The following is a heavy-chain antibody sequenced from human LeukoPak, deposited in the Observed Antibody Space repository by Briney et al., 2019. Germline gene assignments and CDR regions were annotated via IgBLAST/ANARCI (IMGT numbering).Heavy chain of an antibody. J-gene: IGHJ4*02. Sequence: PGGSLRLSCVASGFTFSSFWMSWVRQAPGKGLEWVAKVIQVGSEKDYVDSVKGRFTISRDNAKNSLYLQMNGLRAEDTAVYYCARDSPGIMIFGVVTPNGGQGTLVTVSS. D-gene: IGHD3-3*01. CDR3: ARDSPGIMIFGVVTPN. CDR2: VIQVGSEK. V-gene: IGHV3-7*05. CDR1: GFTFSSFW.